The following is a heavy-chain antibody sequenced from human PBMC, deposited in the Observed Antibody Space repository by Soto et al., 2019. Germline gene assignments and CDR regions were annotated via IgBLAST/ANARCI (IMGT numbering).Heavy chain of an antibody. CDR2: IGTAGDT. J-gene: IGHJ6*02. D-gene: IGHD2-2*02. V-gene: IGHV3-13*01. CDR1: GFTFSSYD. CDR3: ARGAIADGMYV. Sequence: GGSLRLSCAASGFTFSSYDMHWVRQATGKGLEWVSAIGTAGDTYYPGSVKGRFTISRENAKNSLYLQMNSMRAGDTTVYYCARGAIADGMYVWGQGTTVTVSS.